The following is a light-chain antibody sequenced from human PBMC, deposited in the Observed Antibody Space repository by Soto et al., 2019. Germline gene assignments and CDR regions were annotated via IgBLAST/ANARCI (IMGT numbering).Light chain of an antibody. J-gene: IGKJ1*01. CDR3: HQYDNWWT. Sequence: ELVMTQSPDTLSVSPGERATLLCRSSQSVRNNLAWYQQKPGQAPRLLIYGVSTRATGVPARFSGSGPGTDFTLTISSLQPEDFAVYYCHQYDNWWTFGQGTKVDIK. CDR2: GVS. V-gene: IGKV3-15*01. CDR1: QSVRNN.